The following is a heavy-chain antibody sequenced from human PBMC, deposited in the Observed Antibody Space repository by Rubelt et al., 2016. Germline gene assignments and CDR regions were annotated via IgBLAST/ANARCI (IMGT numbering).Heavy chain of an antibody. CDR3: ARDRYPVLTDY. J-gene: IGHJ4*02. CDR2: ISGSGGST. CDR1: GFTFSSYA. V-gene: IGHV3-23*04. D-gene: IGHD3-16*02. Sequence: EVQLVESGGGLVQPGGSLRLSCAASGFTFSSYAMNWVRQAPGKGLEWVAAISGSGGSTFYADSVKGRFTISRDNSKNTLYLQMNSLRAEDTAVYYCARDRYPVLTDYLGQGTLVTVSS.